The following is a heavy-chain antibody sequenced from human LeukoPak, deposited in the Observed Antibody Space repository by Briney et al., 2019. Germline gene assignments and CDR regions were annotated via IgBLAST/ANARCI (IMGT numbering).Heavy chain of an antibody. V-gene: IGHV4-31*03. CDR3: AREPNYYDSSGYYYWFDP. CDR2: IYYSGST. Sequence: SQTLSLTCTVSGGSISGGGYYWSWIRQYPGKGLEWIGYIYYSGSTYYNPSLKSRVTISVDTSENQFSLKLSSVTAADTAVYYCAREPNYYDSSGYYYWFDPWGQGTLVTVSS. J-gene: IGHJ5*02. CDR1: GGSISGGGYY. D-gene: IGHD3-22*01.